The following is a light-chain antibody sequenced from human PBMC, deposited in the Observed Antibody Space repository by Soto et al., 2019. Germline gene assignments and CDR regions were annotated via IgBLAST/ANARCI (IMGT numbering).Light chain of an antibody. J-gene: IGLJ2*01. Sequence: QLVLTQSPSASASLGASVKLTCTLSSGHSSYAIAWHQQQPEKGPRYLMKLYSDGSHSKGDGIPDRFSGSSSGAERYLTISSLQSEDEADYSGQTCGSGTVVFGGGTKLTVL. CDR3: QTCGSGTVV. V-gene: IGLV4-69*01. CDR2: LYSDGSH. CDR1: SGHSSYA.